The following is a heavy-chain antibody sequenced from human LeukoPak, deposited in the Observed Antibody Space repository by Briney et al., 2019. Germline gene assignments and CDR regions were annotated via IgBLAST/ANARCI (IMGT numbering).Heavy chain of an antibody. CDR1: GFNVSSNY. V-gene: IGHV3-53*01. J-gene: IGHJ5*02. Sequence: GGSLRLSCAASGFNVSSNYMSWVRQAPGKGLEWVSVIYSSGDTYYADSVKGRFTISRDNSKNMSYLQMNGLRAEDTAVYYCARVIYGSGTYYKGWFDPWGQGTLVTVSS. CDR3: ARVIYGSGTYYKGWFDP. CDR2: IYSSGDT. D-gene: IGHD3-10*01.